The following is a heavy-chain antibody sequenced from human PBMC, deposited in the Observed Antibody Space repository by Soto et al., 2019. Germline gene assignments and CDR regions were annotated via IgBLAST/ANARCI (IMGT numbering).Heavy chain of an antibody. J-gene: IGHJ4*02. CDR3: AWGPCIAAAGTLDY. V-gene: IGHV1-8*01. D-gene: IGHD6-13*01. Sequence: QVQLVQSGAEVKKPGASVKVSCKASGYTFTSYDINWVRQATGQGLEWMGWMNPNSGNTGYAQKFQGRVTMTRNTSKSTAYMELSSLRSEDTAVYYCAWGPCIAAAGTLDYWGQGTLVTVSS. CDR1: GYTFTSYD. CDR2: MNPNSGNT.